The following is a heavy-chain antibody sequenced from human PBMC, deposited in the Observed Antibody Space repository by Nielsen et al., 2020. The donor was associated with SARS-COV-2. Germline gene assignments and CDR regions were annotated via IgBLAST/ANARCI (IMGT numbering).Heavy chain of an antibody. Sequence: GGSLRLSCAASGFTFNMYWMHRVRQAPGKGLEWVSRINDDGSSATHADSVKGRFTISRDNAKNTLYLQVIRLRDEDTAVYYCGRASYSGYDFPDYLGQGTLVTVSS. CDR2: INDDGSSA. J-gene: IGHJ4*02. V-gene: IGHV3-74*01. CDR3: GRASYSGYDFPDY. D-gene: IGHD5-12*01. CDR1: GFTFNMYW.